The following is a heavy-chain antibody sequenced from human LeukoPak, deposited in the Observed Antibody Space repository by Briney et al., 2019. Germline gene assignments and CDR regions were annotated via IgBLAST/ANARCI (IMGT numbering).Heavy chain of an antibody. CDR3: ARFYYDSSSHFDQ. Sequence: SETLSLTCAVYGGSFSGYYWSWIRQPPGKGLEWIGEINHSGSTNYNPSLKSRVTMSVDTSKNEFSLKLSSVTAADTAVYYCARFYYDSSSHFDQWGQGTLVTVSS. V-gene: IGHV4-34*01. CDR2: INHSGST. D-gene: IGHD3-22*01. CDR1: GGSFSGYY. J-gene: IGHJ4*02.